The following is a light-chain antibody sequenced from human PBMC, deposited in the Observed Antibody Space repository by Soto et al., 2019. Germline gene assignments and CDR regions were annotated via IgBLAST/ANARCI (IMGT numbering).Light chain of an antibody. V-gene: IGKV3-20*01. CDR3: QQNGSSRST. CDR2: DAS. J-gene: IGKJ1*01. CDR1: QTVRNNY. Sequence: EFVLTQSPGTLSLSPGERATLSCRASQTVRNNYLAWYQQKPGQAPRLLIYDASSRATGIPDRFSGGGSGTDFTLTISRLEPEDFAVYFCQQNGSSRSTFGQGTKVDIK.